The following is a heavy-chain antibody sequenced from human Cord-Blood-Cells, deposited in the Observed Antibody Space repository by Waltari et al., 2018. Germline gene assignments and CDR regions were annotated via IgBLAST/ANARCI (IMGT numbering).Heavy chain of an antibody. D-gene: IGHD6-13*01. V-gene: IGHV4-34*01. J-gene: IGHJ5*02. CDR1: GGSFSGYY. CDR2: INHSGST. Sequence: QVQLQQWGAGLLKPSETLSLTCAVYGGSFSGYYWSWIRQPPGKGLEWIGEINHSGSTNYNPSLSSRVTISVDTAKNQFSLKLSSVTAADTAVYYCASVYSSSWYWFDPWGQGTLVTVSS. CDR3: ASVYSSSWYWFDP.